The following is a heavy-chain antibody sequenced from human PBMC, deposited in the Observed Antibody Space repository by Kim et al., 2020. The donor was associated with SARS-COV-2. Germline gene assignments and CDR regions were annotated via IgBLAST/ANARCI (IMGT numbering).Heavy chain of an antibody. CDR2: IYYSGST. J-gene: IGHJ3*02. D-gene: IGHD3-10*01. CDR3: ARRGSGRHGMLFDI. CDR1: GGSISSGGYY. Sequence: SETLSLTCTVSGGSISSGGYYWSWIRQHPGKGLEWIGYIYYSGSTYYNPSLKSRVTISVDTSKNQFSLKLSSVTAADTAVYYCARRGSGRHGMLFDIWGQGTMVTVSS. V-gene: IGHV4-31*03.